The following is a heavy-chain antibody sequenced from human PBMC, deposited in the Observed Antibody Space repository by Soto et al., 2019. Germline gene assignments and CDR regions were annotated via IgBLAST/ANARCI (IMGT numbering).Heavy chain of an antibody. J-gene: IGHJ4*02. V-gene: IGHV4-59*08. D-gene: IGHD3-10*01. CDR1: GVSISSYY. CDR2: IYYSGST. Sequence: SETLSLTCTVSGVSISSYYWSWLRQPPGKGLEWIGYIYYSGSTNYNPSLKSRVTISVDTSKNQFSLKLSSVTAADTAVYYCAASGYAGYFDYWGQGTLVTVSS. CDR3: AASGYAGYFDY.